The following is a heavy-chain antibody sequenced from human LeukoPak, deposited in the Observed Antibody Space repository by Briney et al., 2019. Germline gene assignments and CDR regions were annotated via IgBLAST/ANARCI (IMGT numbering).Heavy chain of an antibody. Sequence: SQTLSLTCTVSGGSISSGDYYWSWIRQPPGKGLEWIGYIYYSGSTYYNPSLKSRVTISVDTSKNQFSLKLSSVTAADTAVYYCARYMATVSDYFDYWGQGTLVTVSS. CDR1: GGSISSGDYY. J-gene: IGHJ4*02. CDR2: IYYSGST. D-gene: IGHD4-11*01. CDR3: ARYMATVSDYFDY. V-gene: IGHV4-30-4*08.